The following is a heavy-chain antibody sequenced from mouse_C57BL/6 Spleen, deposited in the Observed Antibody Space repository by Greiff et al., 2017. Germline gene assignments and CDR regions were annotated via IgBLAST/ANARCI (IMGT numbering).Heavy chain of an antibody. V-gene: IGHV3-6*01. CDR3: APLLLRWYFDV. J-gene: IGHJ1*03. D-gene: IGHD1-1*01. Sequence: EVKLLESGPGLVKPSPSLSLTCSVTGYSITSGYFWNWIRQFPGNQLEWMGYISYDGSNNYNPSLKNRISITRDTSKNQFFLKLNSVTTEDTATYYCAPLLLRWYFDVWGTGTTVTVSS. CDR1: GYSITSGYF. CDR2: ISYDGSN.